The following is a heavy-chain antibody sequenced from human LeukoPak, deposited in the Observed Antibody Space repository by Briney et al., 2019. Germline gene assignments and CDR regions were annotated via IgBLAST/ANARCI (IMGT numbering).Heavy chain of an antibody. CDR3: ARAYCVGDCSVLHIYFDN. CDR1: GGSISSNNW. J-gene: IGHJ4*02. CDR2: IYHSGTT. V-gene: IGHV4-4*02. Sequence: SETLSLTCAVSGGSISSNNWWNWVRQPPGKGLEWIGEIYHSGTTNYNPSLKSRVTISLDTSKNQFSLKLSSVTAADTAVYYCARAYCVGDCSVLHIYFDNWGQGILVTVSS. D-gene: IGHD2-21*02.